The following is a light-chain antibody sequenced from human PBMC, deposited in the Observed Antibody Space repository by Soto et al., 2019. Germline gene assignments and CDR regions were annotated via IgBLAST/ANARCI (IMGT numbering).Light chain of an antibody. CDR2: KAS. CDR3: QQYNSFPFT. V-gene: IGKV1-5*03. J-gene: IGKJ2*01. Sequence: IQMTQSPSNLSASVGDRVTITCRASQSISTWLAWYQQKPGKAPKVLIYKASSLESGVPSRFSGSGSGTEFTLTISSLQPDDFATYYCQQYNSFPFTFGQGTKLEIK. CDR1: QSISTW.